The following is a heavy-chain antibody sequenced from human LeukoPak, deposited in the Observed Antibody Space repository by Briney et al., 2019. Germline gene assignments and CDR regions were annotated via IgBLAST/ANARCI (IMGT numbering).Heavy chain of an antibody. V-gene: IGHV1-69*05. CDR1: GGTFSSYA. D-gene: IGHD2-2*01. CDR3: ARERNLVVIDYFDY. Sequence: SSVKVSCKASGGTFSSYAISWVRQAPGQGLEWMGGIIPIFGTANYAQKFQGRVTITTDESTSTAYMELSSLRSEDTAVYYCARERNLVVIDYFDYWGQGTLVTVSS. CDR2: IIPIFGTA. J-gene: IGHJ4*02.